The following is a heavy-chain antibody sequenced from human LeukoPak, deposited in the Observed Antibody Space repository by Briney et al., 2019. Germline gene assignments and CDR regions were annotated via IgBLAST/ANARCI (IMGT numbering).Heavy chain of an antibody. J-gene: IGHJ6*02. D-gene: IGHD3-22*01. CDR2: INHSGST. V-gene: IGHV4-34*01. CDR3: ARGFRGSVVVITKGPYYYYYGMDV. CDR1: GGSFSGYY. Sequence: PSETLSLTCAVYGGSFSGYYWSWIRQPPGKGLEWIGEINHSGSTNYNPSLKSRATISVDTSKNQFSLKLSSVTAADTAVYYCARGFRGSVVVITKGPYYYYYGMDVWGQGTTVTVSS.